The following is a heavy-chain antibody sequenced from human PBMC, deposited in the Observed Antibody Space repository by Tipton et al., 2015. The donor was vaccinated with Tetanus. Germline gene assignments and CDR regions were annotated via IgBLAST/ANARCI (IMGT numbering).Heavy chain of an antibody. CDR1: GASINAGGYL. CDR3: ARIHDYWSGYFDF. J-gene: IGHJ4*02. V-gene: IGHV4-61*08. D-gene: IGHD3-3*01. Sequence: LRLSCNVSGASINAGGYLWSWVRQPPGKGLEYIGYILYGKSTHYNPSLKSRLSISADPAKNQFSLRLTSVTAADTAVYYCARIHDYWSGYFDFWGQGALVTVSP. CDR2: ILYGKST.